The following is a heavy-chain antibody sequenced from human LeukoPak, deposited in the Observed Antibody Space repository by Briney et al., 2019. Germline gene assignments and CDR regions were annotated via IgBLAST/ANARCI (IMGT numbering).Heavy chain of an antibody. Sequence: SETLSLTCTVSGGSTSSYWWSWLRQPAGKELEWIGRIHRSGSTRYNPSLESRVIMSVDASQNHFSLRMTSVTAADTAVYYCAKFGDYGHYWGQGILVTVSS. V-gene: IGHV4-4*07. CDR1: GGSTSSYW. D-gene: IGHD4-17*01. J-gene: IGHJ4*02. CDR3: AKFGDYGHY. CDR2: IHRSGST.